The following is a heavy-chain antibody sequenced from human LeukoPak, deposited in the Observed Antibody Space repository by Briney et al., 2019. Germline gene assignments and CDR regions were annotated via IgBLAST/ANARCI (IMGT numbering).Heavy chain of an antibody. CDR2: ISWDGGGT. D-gene: IGHD3-10*01. CDR1: GFTFDDYA. J-gene: IGHJ4*02. Sequence: GGYLRFSCAASGFTFDDYAMHWVRQAPGKGLEWVSLISWDGGGTYYADSVKGRFSISRDNSKNSLYLQMNSLRAEDTALYYCAKDMAAYYYASGNIDYWGQGPLVTVST. CDR3: AKDMAAYYYASGNIDY. V-gene: IGHV3-43D*03.